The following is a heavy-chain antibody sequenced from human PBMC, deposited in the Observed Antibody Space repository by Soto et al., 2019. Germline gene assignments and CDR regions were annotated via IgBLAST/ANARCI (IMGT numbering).Heavy chain of an antibody. Sequence: SGGSLRLSCAASGFTFSSYGMHWVRQAPGKGLEWVAVISYDGSNKYYADSVKGRFTISRDNSKNTLYLQMNSLRAEDTAVYYCAKDRLGIAYYYGMDVWGQGTTVTVSS. V-gene: IGHV3-30*18. CDR3: AKDRLGIAYYYGMDV. CDR2: ISYDGSNK. D-gene: IGHD2-21*01. CDR1: GFTFSSYG. J-gene: IGHJ6*02.